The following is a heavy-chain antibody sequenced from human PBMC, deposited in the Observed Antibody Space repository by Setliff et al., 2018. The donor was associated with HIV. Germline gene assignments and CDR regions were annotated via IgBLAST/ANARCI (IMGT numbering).Heavy chain of an antibody. Sequence: SETLSLTCTVSGGSISSGSYYWSWIRQPAGKGLEWIGHIYTSGRTNYNPSLKSRVTISVDTSKNQFSLKLSSVTAADTAVYYCAREPTLYCGGDCYFDYWGQGTLVTVS. CDR1: GGSISSGSYY. D-gene: IGHD2-21*02. J-gene: IGHJ4*02. V-gene: IGHV4-61*09. CDR3: AREPTLYCGGDCYFDY. CDR2: IYTSGRT.